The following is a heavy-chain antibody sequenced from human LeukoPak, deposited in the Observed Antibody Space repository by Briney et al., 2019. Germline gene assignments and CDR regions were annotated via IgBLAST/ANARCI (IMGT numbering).Heavy chain of an antibody. J-gene: IGHJ5*02. V-gene: IGHV1-46*01. Sequence: GASVKVSCKASGYTFTSYYMHWVRQAPGQGLEWMGIINPSGGSTSYAQKFQGRVTMTRDTSTSTVYVELSSLRSEDTAVYYCAREVHEDLRYFDWLSVGSNWFDPWGQGTLVTVSS. D-gene: IGHD3-9*01. CDR2: INPSGGST. CDR1: GYTFTSYY. CDR3: AREVHEDLRYFDWLSVGSNWFDP.